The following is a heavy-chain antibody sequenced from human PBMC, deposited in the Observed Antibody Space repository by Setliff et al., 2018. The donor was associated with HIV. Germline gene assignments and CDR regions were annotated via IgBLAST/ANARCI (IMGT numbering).Heavy chain of an antibody. CDR1: GGTFSSFA. CDR2: IIPIFGTT. CDR3: ARGVDGSYRKFFDN. Sequence: ASVKVSCKISGGTFSSFALSWVRQAPGQGLEWMGGIIPIFGTTNYAQKFQGRVTITADESTGTAYMDLSSLRSDDTALYYCARGVDGSYRKFFDNWGQGTLVTVSS. V-gene: IGHV1-69*13. J-gene: IGHJ4*02. D-gene: IGHD1-26*01.